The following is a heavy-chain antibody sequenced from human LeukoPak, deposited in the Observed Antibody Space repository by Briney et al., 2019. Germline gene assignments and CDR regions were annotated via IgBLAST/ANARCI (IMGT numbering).Heavy chain of an antibody. V-gene: IGHV4-38-2*01. Sequence: SETLSLTCAVSGGSISSGAYWGWVRQPPGTGLEWIGTIYHSGTTYYNPSLKSRLTISIDKYQNLFSLKLSSVTAEDTAVYYCANSWYYLDSSGLPKSDAFDRWGQGTLVTVSS. CDR1: GGSISSGAY. CDR3: ANSWYYLDSSGLPKSDAFDR. CDR2: IYHSGTT. J-gene: IGHJ3*01. D-gene: IGHD3-22*01.